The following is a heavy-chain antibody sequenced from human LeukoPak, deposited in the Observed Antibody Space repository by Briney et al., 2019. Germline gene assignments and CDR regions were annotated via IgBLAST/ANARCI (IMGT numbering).Heavy chain of an antibody. D-gene: IGHD3-10*01. CDR3: ATITMVRGVIITWGEEVLDY. CDR1: GFTFSSYW. V-gene: IGHV3-7*01. CDR2: IKQDGSEK. Sequence: PGGSLRLSCAASGFTFSSYWMSWVRQAPGKGLEWVANIKQDGSEKYYVDSVKGRFTISRDNAKNSLYLQMNSLRAEDTAVYYCATITMVRGVIITWGEEVLDYWGQGTLVTVSS. J-gene: IGHJ4*02.